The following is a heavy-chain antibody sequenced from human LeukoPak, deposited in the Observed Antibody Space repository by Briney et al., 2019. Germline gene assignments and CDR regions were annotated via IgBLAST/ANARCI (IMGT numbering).Heavy chain of an antibody. V-gene: IGHV3-21*01. D-gene: IGHD3-22*01. CDR2: ISSSSSYI. Sequence: GESLRLSCAASGFTFSSYWMSWVRQAPGKGLEWVSSISSSSSYIYYADSVKGRFTISRDNAKNSLYLQMNSLRAEDTAVYYCARDISDDSSGYYSYWGQGTLVTVSS. CDR3: ARDISDDSSGYYSY. J-gene: IGHJ4*02. CDR1: GFTFSSYW.